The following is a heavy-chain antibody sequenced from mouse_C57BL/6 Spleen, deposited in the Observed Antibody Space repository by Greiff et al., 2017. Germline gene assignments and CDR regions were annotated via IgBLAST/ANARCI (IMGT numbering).Heavy chain of an antibody. CDR2: IHPSDSDT. D-gene: IGHD2-1*01. V-gene: IGHV1-74*01. CDR3: AIPGNYVGFAY. CDR1: GYTFTSYW. J-gene: IGHJ3*01. Sequence: QVHVKQPGAELVKPGASVKVSCKASGYTFTSYWMHWVKQRPGQGLEWIGRIHPSDSDTNYNQKFKGKATLTVDKSSSTAYMQLSSLTSEDSAVYYCAIPGNYVGFAYWGQGTLVTVSA.